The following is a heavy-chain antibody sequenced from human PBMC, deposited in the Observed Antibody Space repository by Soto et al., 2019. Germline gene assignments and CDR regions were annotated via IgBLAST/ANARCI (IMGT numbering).Heavy chain of an antibody. J-gene: IGHJ6*02. V-gene: IGHV1-69*13. CDR1: GCTFSSNA. Sequence: GASVKVSCKASGCTFSSNAISWVRQAPGQGLEWMGGIIPIFGTANYAQKFQGRVTITADESTSTAYMELSSLRSEDTAVYYCARVVGLEDTIFGVVNTPVYYYYYGMDVWGQGTKVTVSS. CDR3: ARVVGLEDTIFGVVNTPVYYYYYGMDV. CDR2: IIPIFGTA. D-gene: IGHD3-3*01.